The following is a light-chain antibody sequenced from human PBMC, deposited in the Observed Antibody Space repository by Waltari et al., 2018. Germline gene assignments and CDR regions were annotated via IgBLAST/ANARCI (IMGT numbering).Light chain of an antibody. CDR1: QSISSD. CDR3: QKSSSWT. CDR2: AAS. V-gene: IGKV1-39*01. J-gene: IGKJ1*01. Sequence: DIQLTQSPSSLSSSVGDRVTITCRASQSISSDLNWYQQKPGKAPKVLIYAASNLQSEVPSRFSGSGSDTDFTLTISSLQAEDSATYYCQKSSSWTFGQGTKVEIK.